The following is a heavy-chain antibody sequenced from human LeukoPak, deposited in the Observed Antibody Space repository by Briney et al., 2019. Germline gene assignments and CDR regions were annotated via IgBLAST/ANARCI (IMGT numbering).Heavy chain of an antibody. CDR2: ISYDGSNK. CDR3: ARVRYGSGSYDY. D-gene: IGHD3-10*01. J-gene: IGHJ4*02. Sequence: PGRSLRLSCAASGLTFSSYGMHWARQAPGKGLEWVAVISYDGSNKYYADSVKGRFTISRDNSKNTLYLQMNSLRAEDTAVYYCARVRYGSGSYDYWGQGTLVTVSS. V-gene: IGHV3-30*03. CDR1: GLTFSSYG.